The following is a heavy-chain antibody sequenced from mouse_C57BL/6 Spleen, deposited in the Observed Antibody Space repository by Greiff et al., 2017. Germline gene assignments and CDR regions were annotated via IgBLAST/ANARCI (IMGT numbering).Heavy chain of an antibody. V-gene: IGHV1-55*01. D-gene: IGHD1-1*01. CDR3: ARSGSSPYYFDY. J-gene: IGHJ2*01. Sequence: QVQLQQPGAELVKPGASVKMSCKASGYTFPSYWITWVKQRPGQGLEWIGDIYPGSGSTNYNEKFKSKATLTVDTSSSTAYMQLSSLTSEDSAVYYCARSGSSPYYFDYWGQGTTLTVSS. CDR1: GYTFPSYW. CDR2: IYPGSGST.